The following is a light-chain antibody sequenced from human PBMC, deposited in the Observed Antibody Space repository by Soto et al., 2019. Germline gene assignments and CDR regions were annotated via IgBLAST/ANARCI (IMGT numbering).Light chain of an antibody. Sequence: QSVLTQPPSVSGAPGQRVTISCTGSSSNIGSGYDVHWYQQLPGTAPKLLFYGNTNRPSGVPDRFSGAKSGTSAPLASTGLQAEDEADYYCQSYDSSLSDWVFGGGTKLTVL. J-gene: IGLJ3*02. CDR3: QSYDSSLSDWV. CDR1: SSNIGSGYD. CDR2: GNT. V-gene: IGLV1-40*01.